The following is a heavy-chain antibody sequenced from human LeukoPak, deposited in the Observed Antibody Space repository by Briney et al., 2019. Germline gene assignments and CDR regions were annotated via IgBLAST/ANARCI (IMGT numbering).Heavy chain of an antibody. CDR2: IYYSGST. Sequence: SETLSLTCTVSGGSISSSSYYWGWIRQPPGKGLEWIGSIYYSGSTYYNPSLKSRVTISVDTSKNQFSLKLSSVTAADTAVYYCARAGQGACDYWGQGTLVTVSS. V-gene: IGHV4-39*07. D-gene: IGHD3-10*01. J-gene: IGHJ4*02. CDR1: GGSISSSSYY. CDR3: ARAGQGACDY.